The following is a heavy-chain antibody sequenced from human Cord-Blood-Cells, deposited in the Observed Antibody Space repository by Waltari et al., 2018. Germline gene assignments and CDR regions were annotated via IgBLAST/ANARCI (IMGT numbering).Heavy chain of an antibody. CDR1: GGSFSGYY. CDR2: INHSGAT. V-gene: IGHV4-34*01. D-gene: IGHD3-22*01. CDR3: ARVFAMSYDSSGYYFDY. Sequence: QVQLQQWGAGLLKPSETLSLTCAVYGGSFSGYYWSWFRQPPGKGLEWIGEINHSGATNYNPALKSRVTISVDTSKNQFSLKLSSVTAADTAVYYCARVFAMSYDSSGYYFDYWGQGTLVTVSS. J-gene: IGHJ4*02.